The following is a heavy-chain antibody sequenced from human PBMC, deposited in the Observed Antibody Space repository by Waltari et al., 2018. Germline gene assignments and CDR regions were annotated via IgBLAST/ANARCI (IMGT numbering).Heavy chain of an antibody. CDR2: INPNSGRT. D-gene: IGHD6-19*01. CDR3: ARDSSGWYQHDY. J-gene: IGHJ4*02. V-gene: IGHV1-2*02. Sequence: QVQLVQSGAEVKKPGASVKVSCKASGYTFTGYYMHWVRQAPGQGLEWMGWINPNSGRTNYAQKVQGRVTRTRDTAISTAYMERSRLRSDDTAVYYCARDSSGWYQHDYWGQGTLVTVSS. CDR1: GYTFTGYY.